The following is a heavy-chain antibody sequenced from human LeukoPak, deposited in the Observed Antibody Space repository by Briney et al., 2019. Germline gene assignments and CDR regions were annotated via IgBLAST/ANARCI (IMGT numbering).Heavy chain of an antibody. V-gene: IGHV1-69*01. D-gene: IGHD6-19*01. CDR3: AREGAVAGNFDY. CDR2: IIPIFGTA. J-gene: IGHJ4*02. Sequence: SEKVSCKASGGTFSSYAISWVRQAPGQGLEWMGGIIPIFGTANYAQKFQGRVTITADESTSTAYMELSSLRSEDTAVYYCAREGAVAGNFDYWGQGTLVTVSS. CDR1: GGTFSSYA.